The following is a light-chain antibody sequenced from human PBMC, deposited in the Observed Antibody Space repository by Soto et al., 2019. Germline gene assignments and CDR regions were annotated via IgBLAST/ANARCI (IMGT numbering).Light chain of an antibody. CDR3: SSFTSSSTLV. V-gene: IGLV2-14*01. Sequence: QSVLTQPASVSGSPGQSITVSCAGTSADVGAYHYVSWYQQDPGKAPKLIIYEVSNRPSGVSDRFSGSKSGNTASLTISGLQAEDEADYYCSSFTSSSTLVFGTGTQLTVL. CDR2: EVS. J-gene: IGLJ1*01. CDR1: SADVGAYHY.